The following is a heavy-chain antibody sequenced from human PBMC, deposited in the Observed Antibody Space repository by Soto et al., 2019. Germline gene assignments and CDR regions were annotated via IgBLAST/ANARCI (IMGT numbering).Heavy chain of an antibody. CDR1: GGSISSGGYS. J-gene: IGHJ4*02. CDR2: IYHSGST. Sequence: SETLSLTCAVSGGSISSGGYSWSWIRQPPGKGLEWIGYIYHSGSTYYNPSLKSRVTISVDRSKNQFSLKLSSVTAADTAVYYCARGDSSGYFFDYWGQGTLVTVSS. V-gene: IGHV4-30-2*01. CDR3: ARGDSSGYFFDY. D-gene: IGHD3-22*01.